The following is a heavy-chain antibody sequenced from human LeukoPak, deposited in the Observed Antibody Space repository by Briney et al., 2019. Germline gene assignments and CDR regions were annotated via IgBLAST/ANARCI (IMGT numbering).Heavy chain of an antibody. CDR3: ARRWLQSQFDY. Sequence: SETLSLTCTVSGVSISSGGYYWSWIRQHPGKGLEWIGYIYYSGSTYYNPSLKSRVTISVDTSKNQFSLKLSSVTAADTAVYYCARRWLQSQFDYWGQGTLVTVSS. CDR1: GVSISSGGYY. V-gene: IGHV4-31*03. D-gene: IGHD5-24*01. CDR2: IYYSGST. J-gene: IGHJ4*02.